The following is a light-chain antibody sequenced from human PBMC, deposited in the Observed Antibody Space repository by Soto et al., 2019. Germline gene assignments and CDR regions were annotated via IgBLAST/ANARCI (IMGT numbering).Light chain of an antibody. CDR1: QSVSSSY. Sequence: EIVLTQSPGTLSLSPGERATLSCRASQSVSSSYLAWYQQEPGQAPRLLIYGASSRATGSPDRFSGSGSGTDFTLTISRLEPEDFAVYYCQQYGSSPGYTFGKGTKLEIK. CDR3: QQYGSSPGYT. CDR2: GAS. V-gene: IGKV3-20*01. J-gene: IGKJ2*01.